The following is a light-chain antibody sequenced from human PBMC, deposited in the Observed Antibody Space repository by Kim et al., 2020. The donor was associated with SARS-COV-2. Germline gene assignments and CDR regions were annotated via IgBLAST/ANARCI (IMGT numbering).Light chain of an antibody. V-gene: IGLV2-11*01. J-gene: IGLJ3*02. CDR2: DVN. CDR1: SSDIGGYDS. Sequence: GQLVTMSCSGTSSDIGGYDSVSWYQHHAGKAPKLMIYDVNKRPSGVPDRFSGSKSGNTASLTISGLQAEDEADYYCCSHAGSYTWVFGGGTQLTVL. CDR3: CSHAGSYTWV.